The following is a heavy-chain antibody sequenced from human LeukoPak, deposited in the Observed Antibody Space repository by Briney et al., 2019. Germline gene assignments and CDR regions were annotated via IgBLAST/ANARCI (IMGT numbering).Heavy chain of an antibody. CDR2: IYYSGST. J-gene: IGHJ4*02. D-gene: IGHD3/OR15-3a*01. CDR3: ARHFGT. V-gene: IGHV4-39*01. CDR1: GFTFSSYW. Sequence: PGGSLRLSCAASGFTFSSYWMNWARQAPGKGLEWIGSIYYSGSTYYNPSLKSRVTISVDTSKNQFSLKLRSVTAADTAVYYCARHFGTWGQGTLVTVSS.